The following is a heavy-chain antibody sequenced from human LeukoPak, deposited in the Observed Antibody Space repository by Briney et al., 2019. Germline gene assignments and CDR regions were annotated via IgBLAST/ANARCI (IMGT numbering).Heavy chain of an antibody. J-gene: IGHJ3*02. Sequence: SAKIFCNTCGGTCSSYAISWVRQAPGQGLEWIGGIIPIFGTANYAQKFQGRVTITADESTSTAYMELSSLRSEDTAVYYCASPHIVVVVAATAGHDAFDIWGQGTMVTVSS. D-gene: IGHD2-15*01. V-gene: IGHV1-69*01. CDR2: IIPIFGTA. CDR3: ASPHIVVVVAATAGHDAFDI. CDR1: GGTCSSYA.